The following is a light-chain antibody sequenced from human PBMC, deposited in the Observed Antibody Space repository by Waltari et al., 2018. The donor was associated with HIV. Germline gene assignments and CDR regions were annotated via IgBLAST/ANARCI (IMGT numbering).Light chain of an antibody. CDR1: SPTHGAGYD. CDR2: GNS. J-gene: IGLJ3*02. CDR3: QSYDSSLSGSWV. V-gene: IGLV1-40*01. Sequence: QSVLTQPPSVSGAPGQKVVISCNGVSPTHGAGYDVQWYQQLPGIAPKLLIYGNSNRPTGVPDRFSGSKSGTSASLAITGLQAEDEADYYCQSYDSSLSGSWVFGGGTKLTVL.